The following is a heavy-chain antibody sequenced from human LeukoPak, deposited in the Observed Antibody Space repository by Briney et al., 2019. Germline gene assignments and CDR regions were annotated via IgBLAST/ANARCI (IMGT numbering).Heavy chain of an antibody. V-gene: IGHV3-23*01. CDR1: GFAFGSYA. CDR3: AKTTVGYSSGRFPGWPADY. CDR2: IFGSGGSP. J-gene: IGHJ4*02. Sequence: PGGSLGLSCTASGFAFGSYAMYWVRQAPGKGLEWVSGIFGSGGSPHYADSVKGRFTISRDNSKNTVYLEMNSLGDEDTAVYYCAKTTVGYSSGRFPGWPADYWGQGTLVTVSS. D-gene: IGHD6-19*01.